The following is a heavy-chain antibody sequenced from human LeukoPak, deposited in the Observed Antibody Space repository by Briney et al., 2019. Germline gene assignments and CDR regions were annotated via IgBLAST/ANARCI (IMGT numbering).Heavy chain of an antibody. Sequence: GGSLRLSCAASGFTFSDYDMSCIRQAPGKGLEWGSYISSSRSTIYYADSVKGRFTISRDNAKNSLYLQMNSLRAEDTAVYYCARVGLRFLEWLLPGHFDYWGQGTLVTVSS. V-gene: IGHV3-11*04. CDR3: ARVGLRFLEWLLPGHFDY. J-gene: IGHJ4*02. CDR2: ISSSRSTI. D-gene: IGHD3-3*01. CDR1: GFTFSDYD.